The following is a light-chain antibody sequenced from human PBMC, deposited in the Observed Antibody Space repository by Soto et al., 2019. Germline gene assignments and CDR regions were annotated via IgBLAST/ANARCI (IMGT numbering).Light chain of an antibody. CDR1: QSVSSN. V-gene: IGKV3-15*01. J-gene: IGKJ1*01. CDR2: GAS. CDR3: QHYNNWPPWT. Sequence: EIVMTQSPATLPVSPGERATLSCRASQSVSSNLAWYQQKPGQAPRLLIYGASTRATGVPVRFSGSGSGTEFTLTISSLQSEDFAVYYCQHYNNWPPWTFGQGTKVEIK.